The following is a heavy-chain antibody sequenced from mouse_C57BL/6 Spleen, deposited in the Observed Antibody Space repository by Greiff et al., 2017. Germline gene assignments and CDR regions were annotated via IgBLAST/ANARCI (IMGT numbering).Heavy chain of an antibody. CDR1: GYTFTDYN. CDR3: ARGRGRRYFDY. D-gene: IGHD3-3*01. CDR2: INPNNGGT. J-gene: IGHJ2*01. V-gene: IGHV1-22*01. Sequence: EVQLQQSGPELVKPGASVKMSCKASGYTFTDYNMNWVKQSHGKSLEWIGYINPNNGGTSYNQKFKGKATLTVNKYSSKAYMELRSRTSEDSTYYYCARGRGRRYFDYWGQGTTLTVSS.